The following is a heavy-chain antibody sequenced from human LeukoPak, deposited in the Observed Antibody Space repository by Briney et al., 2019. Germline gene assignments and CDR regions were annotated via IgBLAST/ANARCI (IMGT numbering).Heavy chain of an antibody. CDR1: GFTFSSYG. CDR2: ISYDGSNK. Sequence: GRSLRLSCAASGFTFSSYGMHWARQAPGKGLEWVAVISYDGSNKYYADSVKGRFTISRDNSKNTLYLQMNSLRAEDTAVYYCATDKRRYYNDISGPLDVWGQGTTVTVSS. J-gene: IGHJ6*02. CDR3: ATDKRRYYNDISGPLDV. V-gene: IGHV3-30*03. D-gene: IGHD3-22*01.